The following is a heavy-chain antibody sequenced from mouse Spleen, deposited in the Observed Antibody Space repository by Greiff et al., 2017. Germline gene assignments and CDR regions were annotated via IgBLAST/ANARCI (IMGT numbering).Heavy chain of an antibody. D-gene: IGHD1-1*01. V-gene: IGHV5-9-1*01. CDR1: GFTFSSYA. CDR3: ASQDSYYYGSSTYYFDY. J-gene: IGHJ2*01. Sequence: EVKLVESGGGLVKPGGSLKLSCAASGFTFSSYAMSWVRQTPEKRLEWVATISSGGSYTYYPDSVKGRFTISRDNAKNTLYLQMSSLRSEDTAMYYCASQDSYYYGSSTYYFDYWGQGTTLTVSS. CDR2: ISSGGSYT.